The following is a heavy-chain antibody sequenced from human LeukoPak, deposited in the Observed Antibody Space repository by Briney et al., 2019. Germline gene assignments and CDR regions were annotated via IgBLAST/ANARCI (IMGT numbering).Heavy chain of an antibody. CDR3: AKDLEAFYYDSSGYYP. D-gene: IGHD3-22*01. CDR1: GFTFSSYA. CDR2: ISGSGGST. J-gene: IGHJ5*02. V-gene: IGHV3-23*01. Sequence: GGSLRLSCAASGFTFSSYAMSWVRQAPEKGLEWVSAISGSGGSTYYADSVKGRFTISRDNSKNTLHLQMNSLRAEDTAVYYCAKDLEAFYYDSSGYYPWGQGTLVTVSS.